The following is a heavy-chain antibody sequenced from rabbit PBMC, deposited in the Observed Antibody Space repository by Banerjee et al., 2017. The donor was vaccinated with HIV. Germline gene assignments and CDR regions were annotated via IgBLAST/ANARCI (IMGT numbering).Heavy chain of an antibody. CDR1: GFSFNNNYV. D-gene: IGHD7-1*01. V-gene: IGHV1S45*01. J-gene: IGHJ4*01. CDR2: IYTGSGST. CDR3: EREGYGDGTGDHDL. Sequence: QQQLEESGGGLVKPGGSLTFTCTASGFSFNNNYVMCWVRQAPRKGLESIGCIYTGSGSTWYASWGKGRFTISKTSSTTVTLQMTSLPAADPATYFCEREGYGDGTGDHDLWGPCPLVTVS.